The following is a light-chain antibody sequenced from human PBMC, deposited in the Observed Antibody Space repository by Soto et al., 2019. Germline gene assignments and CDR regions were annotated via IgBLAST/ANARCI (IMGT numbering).Light chain of an antibody. V-gene: IGKV3-11*01. CDR1: QSVGSY. Sequence: THSPSTLSVSPLYRATLSFMSSQSVGSYLAWYQHKPGQAPRLLISDASNRATGIPARFSGSGSETDFTLTISSLEPEDSAVYYCQQRSNWPSLTFGGGTKVDIK. J-gene: IGKJ4*01. CDR2: DAS. CDR3: QQRSNWPSLT.